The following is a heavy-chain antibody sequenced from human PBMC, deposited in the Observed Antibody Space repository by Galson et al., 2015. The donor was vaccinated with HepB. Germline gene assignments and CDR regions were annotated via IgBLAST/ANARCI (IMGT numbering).Heavy chain of an antibody. V-gene: IGHV3-72*01. CDR3: AIPSRNGSPFDY. D-gene: IGHD1-26*01. CDR2: IRNKAKSYTT. J-gene: IGHJ4*02. CDR1: GFTFSDHY. Sequence: LRLSCAASGFTFSDHYMDWVRQAPGKGLEWVGRIRNKAKSYTTDYAASVKGRFTISRDDSKNSLYLQMNSLKTEDTAVYYCAIPSRNGSPFDYWGQGTLVTVSS.